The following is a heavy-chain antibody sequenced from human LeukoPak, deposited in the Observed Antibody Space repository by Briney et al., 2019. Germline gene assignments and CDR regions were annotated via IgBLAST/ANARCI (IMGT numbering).Heavy chain of an antibody. V-gene: IGHV1-69*01. Sequence: SVKVSCKASGGTFSSYAISWVRQAPGQGLEWMGGIIPIFGTANYAQKFQGRVTITADESTSTAYMELSSLRSEDTAVYYCARDLGYCSSTSCYKVFDIWGQGTMATVSS. J-gene: IGHJ3*02. CDR3: ARDLGYCSSTSCYKVFDI. CDR1: GGTFSSYA. D-gene: IGHD2-2*02. CDR2: IIPIFGTA.